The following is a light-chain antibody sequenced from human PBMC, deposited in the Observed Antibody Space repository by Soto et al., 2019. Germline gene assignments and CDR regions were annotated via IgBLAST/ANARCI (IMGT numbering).Light chain of an antibody. CDR2: WAS. CDR1: QSVLYSSNNKNY. Sequence: DIVMTQSPDSLAVSLGERATINCKSSQSVLYSSNNKNYLAWYQQKPGQPPKLLIYWASTRESGVPDRFSGSGSGTDFTLTISSLQAEYVAVYYCQQYYSTPPYTFCQGTKLEIK. V-gene: IGKV4-1*01. CDR3: QQYYSTPPYT. J-gene: IGKJ2*01.